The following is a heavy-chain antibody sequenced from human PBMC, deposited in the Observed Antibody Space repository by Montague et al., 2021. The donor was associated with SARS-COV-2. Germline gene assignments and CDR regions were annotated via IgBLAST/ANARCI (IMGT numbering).Heavy chain of an antibody. CDR1: RGSFHIFS. D-gene: IGHD2-21*01. Sequence: SETLSLTYAVYRGSFHIFSWGWIRQSPGKGLEWIGEIDHSGNTNYNPSLKSRVTISVDTSKNQFSLNLTSVTAADTAMYYCARGSRVVGITPGFRYWGQGTQVAVSS. V-gene: IGHV4-34*01. J-gene: IGHJ4*02. CDR2: IDHSGNT. CDR3: ARGSRVVGITPGFRY.